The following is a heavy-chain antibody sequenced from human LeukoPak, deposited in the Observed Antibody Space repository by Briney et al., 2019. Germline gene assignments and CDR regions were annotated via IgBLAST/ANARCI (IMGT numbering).Heavy chain of an antibody. J-gene: IGHJ6*04. CDR1: GFTFSSYE. Sequence: GGSLRPSCAASGFTFSSYEMNWVRQAPGKGLEWVSYISSSGSTIYYADSVKGRFTISRDNAKNTLYLQMNSLRAEDTAVYYCAELGITMIGGVWGKGTTVTISS. CDR2: ISSSGSTI. CDR3: AELGITMIGGV. V-gene: IGHV3-48*03. D-gene: IGHD3-10*02.